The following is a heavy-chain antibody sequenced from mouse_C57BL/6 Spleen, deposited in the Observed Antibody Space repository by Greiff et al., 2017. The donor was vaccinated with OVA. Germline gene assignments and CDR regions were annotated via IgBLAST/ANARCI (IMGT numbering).Heavy chain of an antibody. CDR2: IYPRSGNT. CDR3: ARGGPSLFDY. CDR1: GYTFTSYG. D-gene: IGHD6-2*01. J-gene: IGHJ2*01. V-gene: IGHV1-81*01. Sequence: QVQLKESGAELARPGASVKLSCKASGYTFTSYGISWVKQRTGQGLEWIGEIYPRSGNTYYNEKFKGKATLTADKSSSTAYMELRSLTSEDSAVYFCARGGPSLFDYWGQGTTLTVSS.